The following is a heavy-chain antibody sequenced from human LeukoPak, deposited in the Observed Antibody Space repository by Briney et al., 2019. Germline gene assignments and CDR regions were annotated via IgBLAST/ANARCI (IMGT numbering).Heavy chain of an antibody. Sequence: PSETLSLTCTVSGGSISSGDYYWSWIRQAPGKGLEWIGYIYYSGSTYYNPSLKSRVTISVDTSKNQFSLELSSVTAADTAVYYCARRLGSHFDYWGQGTLVTVSS. CDR2: IYYSGST. V-gene: IGHV4-30-4*01. D-gene: IGHD3-10*01. J-gene: IGHJ4*02. CDR1: GGSISSGDYY. CDR3: ARRLGSHFDY.